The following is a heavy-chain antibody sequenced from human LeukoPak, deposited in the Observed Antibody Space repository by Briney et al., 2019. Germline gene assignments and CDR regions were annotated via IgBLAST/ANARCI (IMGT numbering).Heavy chain of an antibody. CDR3: ARRGRYCSGGSCFIGLFDP. D-gene: IGHD2-15*01. CDR1: GGSISSSSYY. V-gene: IGHV4-39*01. CDR2: IYYSGST. Sequence: SETLSLTCTVSGGSISSSSYYWGWIRQPPGKGLEWIGSIYYSGSTYYNPSLKSRVTISVDASKNQFSLKLSSVTAADTAVYYCARRGRYCSGGSCFIGLFDPWGQGTLVTVSS. J-gene: IGHJ5*02.